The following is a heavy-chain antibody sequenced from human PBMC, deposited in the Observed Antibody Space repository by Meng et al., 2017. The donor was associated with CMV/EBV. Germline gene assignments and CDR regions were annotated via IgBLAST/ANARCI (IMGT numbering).Heavy chain of an antibody. V-gene: IGHV4-34*01. CDR3: ARVARITMVRGQWGGDY. J-gene: IGHJ4*02. CDR2: INHSGRT. D-gene: IGHD3-10*01. CDR1: GGSFSGYY. Sequence: SETLSLTCAVYGGSFSGYYWSWIRQPPGKGLEWIGEINHSGRTNYNPSLKSRVTISVDTSKNQSSLKLSSVTAADTAVYYCARVARITMVRGQWGGDYWGQGTLVTVSS.